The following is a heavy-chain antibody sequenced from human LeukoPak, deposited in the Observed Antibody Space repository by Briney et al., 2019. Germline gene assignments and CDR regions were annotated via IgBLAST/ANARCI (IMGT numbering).Heavy chain of an antibody. Sequence: PSGTLSLPCPVPGAPIRSVYWSWTGQHPGKGLEWIGFIDYIGSAYYNPTLQSRVTISVDTSKNQFSPKLSSVTAADTAVYYCARDNGSGWGTTDAFDIWGQGTTVTVAS. J-gene: IGHJ3*02. V-gene: IGHV4-31*03. CDR3: ARDNGSGWGTTDAFDI. CDR2: IDYIGSA. CDR1: GAPIRSVY. D-gene: IGHD6-19*01.